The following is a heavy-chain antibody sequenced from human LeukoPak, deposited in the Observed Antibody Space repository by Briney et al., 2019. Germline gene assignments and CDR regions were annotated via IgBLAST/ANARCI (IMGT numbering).Heavy chain of an antibody. V-gene: IGHV4-34*01. CDR2: INHSGST. CDR3: ARLGEDTPLRFAFDI. J-gene: IGHJ3*02. D-gene: IGHD3-3*01. Sequence: SETLSLTCAVYGGSFSGYYWSWIRQPPGKGLEWIGEINHSGSTNYNPSLKSRVTLSVDTSKNQFSLKLSSVTAADTAVYYCARLGEDTPLRFAFDIWGQGTMVTVSS. CDR1: GGSFSGYY.